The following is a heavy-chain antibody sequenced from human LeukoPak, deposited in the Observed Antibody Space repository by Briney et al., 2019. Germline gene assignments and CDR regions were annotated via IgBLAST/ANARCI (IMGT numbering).Heavy chain of an antibody. CDR2: IIPNLGTT. D-gene: IGHD3-22*01. Sequence: GASVKVSCKASGGTSNSHAISWVRQAPGQGLEWMGRIIPNLGTTNRAQNFQDRVTLTADKSTNTAYMELTSLTSDDTAVYYCATTNYGGGYQWGDSFDFWGQGTLVTVSS. CDR1: GGTSNSHA. J-gene: IGHJ4*02. V-gene: IGHV1-69*04. CDR3: ATTNYGGGYQWGDSFDF.